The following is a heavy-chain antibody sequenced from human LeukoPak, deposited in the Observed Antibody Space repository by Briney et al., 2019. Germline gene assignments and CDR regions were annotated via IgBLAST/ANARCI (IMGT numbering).Heavy chain of an antibody. Sequence: PSETLSLTCTVSGGSISSSGYYWGWIRQPPGKGLEWIGSIYYSGSTYYNPSLKSRVTISADTSKNQFSLKLSSVTAADTAVYYCARAWDFWSGYYSDWGQGTLVTVSS. D-gene: IGHD3-3*01. J-gene: IGHJ4*02. CDR1: GGSISSSGYY. V-gene: IGHV4-39*07. CDR2: IYYSGST. CDR3: ARAWDFWSGYYSD.